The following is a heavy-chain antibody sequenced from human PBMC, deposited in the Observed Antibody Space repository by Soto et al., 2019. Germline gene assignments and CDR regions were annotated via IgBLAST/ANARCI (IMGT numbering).Heavy chain of an antibody. J-gene: IGHJ6*02. V-gene: IGHV1-2*02. CDR1: GYTFTGYY. CDR3: ARDLDTAMATLPYYYYGMDV. D-gene: IGHD5-18*01. CDR2: INPNSGGT. Sequence: ASVKVSCKASGYTFTGYYMHWVRQAPGQGLEWMGWINPNSGGTNYAQKFQGRVTTTRDTSISTAYMELSRLRSDDTAVYYCARDLDTAMATLPYYYYGMDVWGQGTTVTVSS.